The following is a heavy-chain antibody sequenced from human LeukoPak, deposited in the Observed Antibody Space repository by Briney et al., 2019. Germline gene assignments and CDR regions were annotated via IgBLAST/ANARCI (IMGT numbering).Heavy chain of an antibody. D-gene: IGHD3-22*01. CDR3: AKDLTYDTTGFDY. J-gene: IGHJ4*02. CDR1: GFTFSSYG. Sequence: PGGSLRLSCAASGFTFSSYGMHWVRQAPGKGLDWVAFIRYDGSEKDYGDSVKGRFTISRDNSKNTVYLKMNSLRAEDTAVYYCAKDLTYDTTGFDYWGQGTLVTVSS. CDR2: IRYDGSEK. V-gene: IGHV3-30*02.